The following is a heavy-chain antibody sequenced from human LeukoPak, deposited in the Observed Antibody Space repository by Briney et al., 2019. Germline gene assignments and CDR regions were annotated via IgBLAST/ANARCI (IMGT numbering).Heavy chain of an antibody. V-gene: IGHV3-30*02. J-gene: IGHJ6*03. CDR1: GFIISSFA. D-gene: IGHD2-2*01. Sequence: GGSLRLSCATSGFIISSFAMHWVRQSPGKGLEWVALSPNDGTNTFYAESVKGRFIISRDNSQNTLYLQMDSLRPEDTAVYYCAKTGVVVVGAVHNYYYYMDVWGKGTTVTVSS. CDR2: SPNDGTNT. CDR3: AKTGVVVVGAVHNYYYYMDV.